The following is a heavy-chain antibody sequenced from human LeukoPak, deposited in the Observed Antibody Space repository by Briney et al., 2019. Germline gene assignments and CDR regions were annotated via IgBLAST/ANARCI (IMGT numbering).Heavy chain of an antibody. Sequence: SSETLSLTCTVSGGSVSSGSYYWSWIRQPPGKGLEWIGYIYYSGSTNYNPSLKSRVTISVDTSKNQFPLKLSSVTAADTAVYYCAREGRGSSGRYYFDYWGQGTLVTVSS. J-gene: IGHJ4*02. CDR3: AREGRGSSGRYYFDY. CDR2: IYYSGST. V-gene: IGHV4-61*01. D-gene: IGHD6-19*01. CDR1: GGSVSSGSYY.